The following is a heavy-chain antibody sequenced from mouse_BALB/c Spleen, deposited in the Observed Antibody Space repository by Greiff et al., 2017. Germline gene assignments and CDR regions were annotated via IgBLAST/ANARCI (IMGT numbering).Heavy chain of an antibody. V-gene: IGHV1-54*01. CDR2: INPGSGGT. CDR3: ARSGDSLDY. Sequence: QVQLQQSGAELVRPGTSVKVSCKASGYAFTNYLIEWVKQRPGQGLEWIGVINPGSGGTNYNEKFKGKATLTADKSSSTAYMQLSSLTSDDSAVYFCARSGDSLDYWGQGTTLTVSS. CDR1: GYAFTNYL. J-gene: IGHJ2*01.